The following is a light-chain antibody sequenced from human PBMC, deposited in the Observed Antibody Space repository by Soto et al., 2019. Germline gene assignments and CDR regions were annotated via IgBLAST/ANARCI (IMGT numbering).Light chain of an antibody. CDR2: DAS. CDR3: QQYNSYPLT. Sequence: DIQMTQSPSTLSASVGDRVTITCRASQSISSWLACYQQKPGKAPKLLSYDASSLESGVPSRFRGSGSGREFTPTISTLQPDDFATYYCQQYNSYPLTFGGGTKVEIK. V-gene: IGKV1-5*01. CDR1: QSISSW. J-gene: IGKJ4*01.